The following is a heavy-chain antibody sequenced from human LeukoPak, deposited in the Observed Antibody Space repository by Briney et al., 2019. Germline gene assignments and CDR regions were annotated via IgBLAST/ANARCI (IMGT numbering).Heavy chain of an antibody. Sequence: SSETLSLTCTVSGGSISSHYWSWIRQPPGKGLEWIGYIYYSGSTNYNPSLKSRVTISVDTSKNQFSLKLSSVTAADTAVYYCARRAPYSYEWSTLDYWGQGTLVTVSS. CDR1: GGSISSHY. V-gene: IGHV4-59*08. D-gene: IGHD5-18*01. J-gene: IGHJ4*02. CDR2: IYYSGST. CDR3: ARRAPYSYEWSTLDY.